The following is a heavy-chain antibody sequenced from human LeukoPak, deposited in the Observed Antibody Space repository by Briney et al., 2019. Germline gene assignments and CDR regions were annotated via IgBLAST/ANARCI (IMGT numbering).Heavy chain of an antibody. D-gene: IGHD4-23*01. J-gene: IGHJ5*02. CDR2: ISPTSSYM. Sequence: SGGSLRLSCAVSGFTLTDFYMNWVRQAPGKGLEWVSWISPTSSYMYYADSVKGRLTISRDNAKNSLYLQMNSVRAEDTALYYCVRDADGGNSWFDTWGQGTLVTVSS. V-gene: IGHV3-21*04. CDR1: GFTLTDFY. CDR3: VRDADGGNSWFDT.